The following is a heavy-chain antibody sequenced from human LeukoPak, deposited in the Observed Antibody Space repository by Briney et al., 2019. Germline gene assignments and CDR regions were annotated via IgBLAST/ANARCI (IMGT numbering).Heavy chain of an antibody. D-gene: IGHD3-10*01. J-gene: IGHJ5*02. Sequence: ASVKVSCKASGYTFTSYDINWVRQATGQGLEWMGWMNPNSGGTNYAQKFQGRVTMTRDTSISTAYMELSRLRSDDTAVYYCARGFHYYGSGSYLSWFDPWGQGTLVTVSS. V-gene: IGHV1-2*02. CDR3: ARGFHYYGSGSYLSWFDP. CDR1: GYTFTSYD. CDR2: MNPNSGGT.